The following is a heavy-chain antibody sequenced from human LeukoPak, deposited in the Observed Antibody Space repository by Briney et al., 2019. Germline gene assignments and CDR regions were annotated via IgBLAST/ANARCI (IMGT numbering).Heavy chain of an antibody. Sequence: GRSLRLSCAASGFTFDDYAMHWVRQAPRKGLEWVSGISWNSISIDYADSVKGRFTISRDNAKNSLFLQMNSLRPEDTALYYCAKIDYGGDDWGQGTLATVSS. CDR2: ISWNSISI. J-gene: IGHJ4*02. V-gene: IGHV3-9*01. D-gene: IGHD4-23*01. CDR3: AKIDYGGDD. CDR1: GFTFDDYA.